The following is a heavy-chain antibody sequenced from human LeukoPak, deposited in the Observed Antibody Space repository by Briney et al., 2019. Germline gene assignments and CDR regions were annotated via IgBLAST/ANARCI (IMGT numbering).Heavy chain of an antibody. Sequence: PGGSLRLSCAASGFTFSSYGMHWVRQAPGKGLEWVGRIKSKTDGGTTDYAAPVKGRFTISRDDSKNTLYLQMDSLKTEDTAVYYCTGNYYGSGSYADFDYWGQGTLVTVSS. CDR2: IKSKTDGGTT. CDR3: TGNYYGSGSYADFDY. V-gene: IGHV3-15*01. D-gene: IGHD3-10*01. J-gene: IGHJ4*02. CDR1: GFTFSSYG.